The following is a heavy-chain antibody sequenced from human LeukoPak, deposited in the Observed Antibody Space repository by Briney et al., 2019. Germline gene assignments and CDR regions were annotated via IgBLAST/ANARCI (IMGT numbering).Heavy chain of an antibody. J-gene: IGHJ6*02. CDR3: ARDLRTRSDYYYYGMDV. V-gene: IGHV3-66*01. CDR2: IYSGGST. CDR1: GFTVSSNY. Sequence: GGSLRLSCAASGFTVSSNYMSWVRQAPGKGLEWVSVIYSGGSTYYADSVEGRFTISRDNSKNTLYLQMNSLRAEDTAVYYCARDLRTRSDYYYYGMDVWGQGTTVTVSS. D-gene: IGHD1-14*01.